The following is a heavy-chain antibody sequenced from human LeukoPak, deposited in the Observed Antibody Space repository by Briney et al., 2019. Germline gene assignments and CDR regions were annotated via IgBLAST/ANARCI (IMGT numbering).Heavy chain of an antibody. Sequence: PGGSLRLSCAASGFTFSSYAMSWDRQAPGKGLEWVSAVSGSGDSTYYADSVKGRFTISRDNSKNTLYLQMNSLRAEDTAVYYCAKGVSKPTPAPMDVWGQGTTVTVS. CDR3: AKGVSKPTPAPMDV. CDR1: GFTFSSYA. CDR2: VSGSGDST. V-gene: IGHV3-23*01. J-gene: IGHJ6*02. D-gene: IGHD6-13*01.